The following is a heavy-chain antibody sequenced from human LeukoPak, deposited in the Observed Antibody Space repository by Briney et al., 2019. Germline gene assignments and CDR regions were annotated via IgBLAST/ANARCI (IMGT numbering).Heavy chain of an antibody. J-gene: IGHJ3*02. Sequence: GESLKISCKGSGYSFTSYWIGWVHQMPGKGLEWMGIIYPGDSDTRYSSSFQGQVTISADKSISTAYLQWSSLRSSDTAMYYCARSASYGDAFDIWGQGTMVTVSS. CDR1: GYSFTSYW. CDR3: ARSASYGDAFDI. D-gene: IGHD5-18*01. V-gene: IGHV5-51*07. CDR2: IYPGDSDT.